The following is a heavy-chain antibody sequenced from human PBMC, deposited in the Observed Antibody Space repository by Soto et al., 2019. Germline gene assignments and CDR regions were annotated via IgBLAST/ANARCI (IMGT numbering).Heavy chain of an antibody. Sequence: GGSLRLSCEASGFTFSVHYMSWVRQAPGKAPEWLSHISGDSNTVYYADSVKGRFTISRDNARKSLFLQVDNLRAEDTALYYCARDRQPSSYIGLDVWGHGTTVTVSS. D-gene: IGHD1-1*01. CDR2: ISGDSNTV. CDR1: GFTFSVHY. CDR3: ARDRQPSSYIGLDV. J-gene: IGHJ6*02. V-gene: IGHV3-11*01.